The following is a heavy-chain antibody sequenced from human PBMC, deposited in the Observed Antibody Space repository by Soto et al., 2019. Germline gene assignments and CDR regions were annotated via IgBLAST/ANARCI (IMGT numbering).Heavy chain of an antibody. D-gene: IGHD3-22*01. CDR3: ARDGYYYDSSGDHPFDY. CDR1: GGTFSRYA. CDR2: IIPIFGTA. Sequence: QVQLVQSGAEVKKPGSSVKVSCKASGGTFSRYAISWVRQAPGQGLEWMGGIIPIFGTANYAQKFQGRVTITADESTSSAYMELSSLRSEDTAVYYCARDGYYYDSSGDHPFDYWGQGTLVTVSS. V-gene: IGHV1-69*12. J-gene: IGHJ4*02.